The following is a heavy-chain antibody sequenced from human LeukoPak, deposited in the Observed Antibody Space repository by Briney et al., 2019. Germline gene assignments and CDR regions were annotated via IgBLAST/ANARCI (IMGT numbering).Heavy chain of an antibody. D-gene: IGHD3-10*01. Sequence: PGGSLRLSCAASGFTFSSYAMSWVRQAPGKGLEWVSAISGSGGSTYYADSVKGRFTISRDNSKNTLYLQMNSLRAEDTAVYYCAILPLNYYGSGSFLVHWGQGTLVTVSS. CDR2: ISGSGGST. CDR3: AILPLNYYGSGSFLVH. J-gene: IGHJ4*02. CDR1: GFTFSSYA. V-gene: IGHV3-23*01.